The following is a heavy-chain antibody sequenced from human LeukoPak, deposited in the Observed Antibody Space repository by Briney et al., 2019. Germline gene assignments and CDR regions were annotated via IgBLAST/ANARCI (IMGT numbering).Heavy chain of an antibody. CDR1: GGSTSSHF. CDR2: VYNTGST. D-gene: IGHD3-16*01. Sequence: SETLSLTCTVSGGSTSSHFWTWIRQPPGKGLEWLGYVYNTGSTNYNPSLQSRVTMTLDASKNQFYLKLTSVTAADTAVYFCARDDYGVLDAFDVWGQGKVVTVSS. J-gene: IGHJ3*01. CDR3: ARDDYGVLDAFDV. V-gene: IGHV4-59*08.